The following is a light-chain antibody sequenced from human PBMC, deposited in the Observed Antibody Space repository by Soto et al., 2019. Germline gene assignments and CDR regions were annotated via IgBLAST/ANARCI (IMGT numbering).Light chain of an antibody. CDR1: SSDVGGYNY. Sequence: ALTQPPSASGSPGQSVTISCTGTSSDVGGYNYVSWYQQHPGKAPKLMIYEVTKRPSGVPDRFSGSKSGNTASLTVSGLHAEDEADYYCTSYAGSNNFVVFGGGTKLTVL. V-gene: IGLV2-8*01. CDR3: TSYAGSNNFVV. CDR2: EVT. J-gene: IGLJ2*01.